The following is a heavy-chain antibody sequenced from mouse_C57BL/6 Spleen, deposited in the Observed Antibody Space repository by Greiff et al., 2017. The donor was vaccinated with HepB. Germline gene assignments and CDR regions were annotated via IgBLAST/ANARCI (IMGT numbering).Heavy chain of an antibody. D-gene: IGHD1-1*01. CDR2: IYPGDGDT. J-gene: IGHJ1*03. CDR3: AIPYYYGSSHWYFDV. Sequence: VQLQQSGPELVKPGASVKISCKASGYAFSSSWMNWVKQRPGRGLEWIGRIYPGDGDTNYNGKFKGKATLTADKSSSTAYMQLSSLTSEDSAVYFCAIPYYYGSSHWYFDVWGTGTTVTVSS. V-gene: IGHV1-82*01. CDR1: GYAFSSSW.